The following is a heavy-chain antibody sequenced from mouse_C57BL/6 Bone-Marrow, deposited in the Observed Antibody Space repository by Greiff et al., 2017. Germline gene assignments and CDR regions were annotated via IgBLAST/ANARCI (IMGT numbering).Heavy chain of an antibody. CDR3: ARSGDYGGDY. Sequence: QVQLQQSGPELVKPGASVKISCKASGYAFSSSWMNWVKQRPGKGLEWIGRIYPGDGDTNYNGKFKGKATLTADKSSSTAYMQLSSLTSEDSAVYFCARSGDYGGDYWGQGTTLTVSS. V-gene: IGHV1-82*01. CDR2: IYPGDGDT. D-gene: IGHD1-1*02. J-gene: IGHJ2*01. CDR1: GYAFSSSW.